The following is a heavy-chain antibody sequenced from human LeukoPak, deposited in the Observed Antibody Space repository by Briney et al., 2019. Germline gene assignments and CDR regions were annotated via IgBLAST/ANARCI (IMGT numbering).Heavy chain of an antibody. CDR2: FHNSRTT. J-gene: IGHJ4*02. V-gene: IGHV4-59*01. Sequence: PSETLSLTCTVSGGSISGYSWTCLRQPPGQGLEWIGYFHNSRTTSYNPSLTGRVIISVDTAMDQISLKLNSVTAADTAVYYCARLGSSSWYYFEYWGQGTLVTVSS. CDR3: ARLGSSSWYYFEY. D-gene: IGHD6-13*01. CDR1: GGSISGYS.